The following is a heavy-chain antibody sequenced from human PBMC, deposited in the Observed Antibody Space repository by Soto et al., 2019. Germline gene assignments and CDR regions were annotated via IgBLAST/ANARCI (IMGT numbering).Heavy chain of an antibody. D-gene: IGHD3-3*01. CDR1: GGTFNTLP. Sequence: QVQLLQSGPEMKKPGSSVRISCKASGGTFNTLPISWVRQAPGLGLEWVGGHLPLFDTPYYAEKFQGRVTITADESTNTAYLELSGLRSEDTAVYYCAAPPAWSGYVFGHWGQGTQVTVSA. CDR2: HLPLFDTP. J-gene: IGHJ5*02. V-gene: IGHV1-69*12. CDR3: AAPPAWSGYVFGH.